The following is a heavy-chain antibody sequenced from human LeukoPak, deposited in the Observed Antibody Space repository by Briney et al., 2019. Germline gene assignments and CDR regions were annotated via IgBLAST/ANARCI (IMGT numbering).Heavy chain of an antibody. CDR2: INPNSGGT. J-gene: IGHJ6*03. V-gene: IGHV1-2*02. Sequence: GASVKVSCKASGYTFTCYYMHWVRQAPGQGLEWMGWINPNSGGTNYAQKFQGRVTMTRDTSISTAYMELSRLRSDDTAVYYCAKAAAGSQHSYYYYYYLDVWGTGTTVTISS. CDR3: AKAAAGSQHSYYYYYYLDV. D-gene: IGHD6-13*01. CDR1: GYTFTCYY.